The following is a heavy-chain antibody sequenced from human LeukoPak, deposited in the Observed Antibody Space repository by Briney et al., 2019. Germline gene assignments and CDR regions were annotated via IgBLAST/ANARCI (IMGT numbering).Heavy chain of an antibody. D-gene: IGHD3-10*01. Sequence: SETLSLTCTVSGVSLSTHYWSWIRQPPGKGLEWIGYIYNSGTTYYNPSLKSRVTISIDTSKNEFSLKLTSVTPADTAVYYCAREANYYGSGSYFEGTFDYWGQGSLVTVSS. V-gene: IGHV4-59*11. CDR1: GVSLSTHY. CDR2: IYNSGTT. CDR3: AREANYYGSGSYFEGTFDY. J-gene: IGHJ4*02.